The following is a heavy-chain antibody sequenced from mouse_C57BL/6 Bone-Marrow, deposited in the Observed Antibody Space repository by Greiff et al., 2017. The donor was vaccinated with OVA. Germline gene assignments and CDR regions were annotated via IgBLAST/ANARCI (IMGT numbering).Heavy chain of an antibody. CDR2: ISNGGGCT. CDR1: GFTFSDFC. V-gene: IGHV5-12*01. Sequence: EVQLVESGGGLVQPGGSLKLSCAASGFTFSDFCMYWIRQTPEKRLEWVAYISNGGGCTYYPDTVKGRFTISRDNAKNTLYLQMSRLKSEDTAMYYFERRDTRDFWGQGTAVTVTS. CDR3: ERRDTRDF. J-gene: IGHJ4*01.